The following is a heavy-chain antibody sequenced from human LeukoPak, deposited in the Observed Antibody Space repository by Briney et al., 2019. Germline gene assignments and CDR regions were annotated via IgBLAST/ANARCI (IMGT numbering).Heavy chain of an antibody. V-gene: IGHV1-69*13. J-gene: IGHJ4*02. CDR1: GGTFSSYA. CDR3: ARLLAVAETGDY. D-gene: IGHD6-19*01. Sequence: SVKVSCKASGGTFSSYAISWVRQAPGQGLEWMGGIIPIFGTANYALKFQGRVTITADESTSTAYMELSSLRSEDTAVYYCARLLAVAETGDYWGQGTLVTVSS. CDR2: IIPIFGTA.